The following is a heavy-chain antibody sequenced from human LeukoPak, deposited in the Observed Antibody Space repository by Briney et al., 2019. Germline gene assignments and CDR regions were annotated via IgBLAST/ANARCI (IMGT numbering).Heavy chain of an antibody. J-gene: IGHJ4*02. D-gene: IGHD6-19*01. Sequence: KGXXXXSAISGSGGSTYYADSVKGRFTISRDNSKNTLYLQMNSLRAEDTAVYYCAKEREQWLVLGVVVYWGQGTLVTVSS. CDR2: ISGSGGST. CDR3: AKEREQWLVLGVVVY. V-gene: IGHV3-23*01.